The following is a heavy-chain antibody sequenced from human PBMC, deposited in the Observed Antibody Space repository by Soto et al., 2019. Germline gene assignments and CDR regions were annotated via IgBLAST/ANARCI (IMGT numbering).Heavy chain of an antibody. CDR1: GFTFSSYA. V-gene: IGHV3-23*01. D-gene: IGHD6-19*01. Sequence: PGGSLRLSCAASGFTFSSYAMSWVRQAPGKGLEWVSAISGSGGSTYYADSVKGRFTISRDNSKNTLYLQMNSLRAEDTAVYYCAKPPTSGVAGMHYYGMDVWGQGTTVTVSS. CDR2: ISGSGGST. CDR3: AKPPTSGVAGMHYYGMDV. J-gene: IGHJ6*02.